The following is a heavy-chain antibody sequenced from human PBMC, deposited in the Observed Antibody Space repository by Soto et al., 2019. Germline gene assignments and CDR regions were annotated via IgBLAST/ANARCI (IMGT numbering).Heavy chain of an antibody. V-gene: IGHV6-1*01. CDR1: GDSVSSNSAA. CDR2: TYYRSKWYN. J-gene: IGHJ5*02. CDR3: ASSGDYYGSGRYNWFDP. D-gene: IGHD3-10*01. Sequence: SQTLSLTCAISGDSVSSNSAAWNWIRQSPSRGLEWLGRTYYRSKWYNDYAVSVKSRITINPDTSKNQFSLQLNSVTPEDTAVYYCASSGDYYGSGRYNWFDPWGQGTLVTVSS.